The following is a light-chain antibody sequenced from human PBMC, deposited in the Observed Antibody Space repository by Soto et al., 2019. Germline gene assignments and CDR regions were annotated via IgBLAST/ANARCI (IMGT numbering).Light chain of an antibody. CDR1: QSVSSSY. J-gene: IGKJ4*01. CDR2: GAS. CDR3: QQYGSSPP. V-gene: IGKV3-20*01. Sequence: EIVLTQAPGTLSLSPGERSTLSCRASQSVSSSYLAWYQQKPGXAPXXLIYGASSRATGIPDRFSGSGSGTEFTLTISRLEPEDSAVYDCQQYGSSPPFGGGTKVDIK.